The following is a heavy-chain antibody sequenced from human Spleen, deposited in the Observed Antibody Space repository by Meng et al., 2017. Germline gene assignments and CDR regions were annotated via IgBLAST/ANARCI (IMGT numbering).Heavy chain of an antibody. CDR3: ARGAYCGGDCYSADY. Sequence: ASVKVFCKASGYTFTGYYMHWVRQAPGQGLEWMGWINPNSGGTNYAQKFQGRVTMTRDTSISTAYMEVSRLRSDDTAVYYCARGAYCGGDCYSADYWGQGTLVTVSS. J-gene: IGHJ4*02. D-gene: IGHD2-21*02. CDR1: GYTFTGYY. CDR2: INPNSGGT. V-gene: IGHV1-2*02.